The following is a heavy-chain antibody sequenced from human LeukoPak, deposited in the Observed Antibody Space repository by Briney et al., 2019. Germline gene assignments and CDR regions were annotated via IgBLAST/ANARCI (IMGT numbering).Heavy chain of an antibody. CDR2: ISRGSTYI. Sequence: GGSLRLSCAASGFSFSTYNMNWVRQAPGKGLEWVSSISRGSTYIYYADSVKGRFTISRDNAKNSLYLQMNSLRAEDTAVYYCARDPPFDYWGRGTLVTVSS. J-gene: IGHJ4*02. CDR3: ARDPPFDY. V-gene: IGHV3-21*01. CDR1: GFSFSTYN.